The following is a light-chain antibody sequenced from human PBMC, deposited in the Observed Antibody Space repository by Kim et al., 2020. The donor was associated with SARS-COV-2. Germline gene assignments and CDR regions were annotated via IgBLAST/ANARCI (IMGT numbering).Light chain of an antibody. CDR1: QRLVHSDGRTY. Sequence: DVVMTQSLLSLPVTLGQPASISCRSNQRLVHSDGRTYLNWFHQRPGQSPRRLIYKISTRDSGVPDRFSGSVSGTDFTLEISRVEAEDVGIYYCMQTTHWPYTFGQGTKLEI. V-gene: IGKV2-30*02. CDR3: MQTTHWPYT. J-gene: IGKJ2*01. CDR2: KIS.